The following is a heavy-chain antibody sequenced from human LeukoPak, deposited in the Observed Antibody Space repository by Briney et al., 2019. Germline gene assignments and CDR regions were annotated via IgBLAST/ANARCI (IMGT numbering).Heavy chain of an antibody. D-gene: IGHD1-26*01. Sequence: ASVKVSCKASGYTFTGYYMHWVRQAPGQGLEWMGWINPNSGGTNYAQKFQGRVTMTRDTSISTAYMELSRLKSDDTAVYYCARELVGGSYFDYFDYWGQGTLVTVSS. V-gene: IGHV1-2*02. CDR2: INPNSGGT. J-gene: IGHJ4*02. CDR1: GYTFTGYY. CDR3: ARELVGGSYFDYFDY.